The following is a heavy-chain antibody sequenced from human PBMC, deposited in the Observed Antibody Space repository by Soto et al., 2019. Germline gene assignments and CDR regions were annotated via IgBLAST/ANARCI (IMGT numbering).Heavy chain of an antibody. CDR3: ARRWRDFGNCFDP. Sequence: QITLKESGPTLVKPTQNLTLTCTFSGFSLSPSGLGVGWIRQPPGKALEWLALIFWDDDKRYSPSLKSRLTITRDTAKSQVVLRMTDMDPVDTATYYCARRWRDFGNCFDPWGQGTLVTVPS. J-gene: IGHJ5*02. D-gene: IGHD3-10*01. CDR1: GFSLSPSGLG. CDR2: IFWDDDK. V-gene: IGHV2-5*02.